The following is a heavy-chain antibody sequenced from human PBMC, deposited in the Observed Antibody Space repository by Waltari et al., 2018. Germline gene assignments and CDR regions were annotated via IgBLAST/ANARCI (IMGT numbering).Heavy chain of an antibody. CDR1: GDSISSRGYY. CDR2: IYYSGST. CDR3: ARASLNVQWPTTLLWYFDY. Sequence: QLQLQESGPGLVKPSETLSLTCTVSGDSISSRGYYWGWIRQPPGKGLEWIGSIYYSGSTNYNPSLKSRVTISVDTSKNQFSLKLSSVTAADTAVYYCARASLNVQWPTTLLWYFDYWGQGTLVTVSS. J-gene: IGHJ4*02. D-gene: IGHD6-19*01. V-gene: IGHV4-39*07.